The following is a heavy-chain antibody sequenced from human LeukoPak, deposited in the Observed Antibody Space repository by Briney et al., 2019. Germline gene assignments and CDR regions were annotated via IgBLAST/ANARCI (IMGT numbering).Heavy chain of an antibody. V-gene: IGHV1-8*01. J-gene: IGHJ4*02. CDR1: GYTFTSYD. CDR3: ARVEYISGYSHVY. CDR2: MNPNSGNT. Sequence: ASVTVSCTASGYTFTSYDINWVRQATGQGLEWMGWMNPNSGNTGYGQKFQGRVTMTRNIFISTAYMELSSLRSEDTAVYYCARVEYISGYSHVYWGQGPLVTVSS. D-gene: IGHD3-22*01.